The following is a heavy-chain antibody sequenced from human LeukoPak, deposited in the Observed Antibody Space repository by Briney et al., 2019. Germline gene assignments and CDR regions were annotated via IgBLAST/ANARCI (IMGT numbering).Heavy chain of an antibody. Sequence: ASVKVSCKASGYTFTSYYMHWVRQAPGQGLEWMGIINPSGGSTSYAQKFQGRVTITRDMSTSTAYMELSSLRSEDTAVYYCATMTSYDTTDYYYEGDAFDIWGQGTLVTVSS. CDR2: INPSGGST. D-gene: IGHD3-22*01. V-gene: IGHV1-46*01. CDR3: ATMTSYDTTDYYYEGDAFDI. J-gene: IGHJ3*02. CDR1: GYTFTSYY.